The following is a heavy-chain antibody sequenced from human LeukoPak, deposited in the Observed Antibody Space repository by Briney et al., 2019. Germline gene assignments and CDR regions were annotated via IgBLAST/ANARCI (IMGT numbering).Heavy chain of an antibody. J-gene: IGHJ5*02. V-gene: IGHV3-23*01. CDR1: GFPFSASA. CDR3: ATVKYDYGDPVGWFDP. D-gene: IGHD4-17*01. Sequence: GGSLRLSCAATGFPFSASAMTWVRQAPGKGLEWVSHILSTGTTYYADSVRGRFTISRDNSKNTLYLLMTSLRADDTAVYYCATVKYDYGDPVGWFDPWGQGTLVTVSS. CDR2: ILSTGTT.